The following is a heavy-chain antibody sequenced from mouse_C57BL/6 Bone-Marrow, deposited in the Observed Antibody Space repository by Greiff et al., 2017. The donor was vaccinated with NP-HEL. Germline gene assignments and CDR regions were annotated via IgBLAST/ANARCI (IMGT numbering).Heavy chain of an antibody. CDR3: THWDGY. CDR2: ISYDGSN. CDR1: GYSITSGYY. D-gene: IGHD4-1*01. J-gene: IGHJ2*01. V-gene: IGHV3-6*01. Sequence: VQLKESGPGLVKPSQSLSLTCSVTGYSITSGYYWNWIRQFPGNKLEWMGYISYDGSNNYNPSLKNRISITRDTSKNQFFLKLNSVTTEDTATYYCTHWDGYWGQGTTLTVSS.